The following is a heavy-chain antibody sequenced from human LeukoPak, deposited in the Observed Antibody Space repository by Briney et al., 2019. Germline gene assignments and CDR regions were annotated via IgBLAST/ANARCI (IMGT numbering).Heavy chain of an antibody. CDR3: ASYRGFGAFDI. Sequence: GGSLRLSCAASGFTFSSYSMNWVRQAPGKGLEWVSSVSSSSSYIYYADSVKGRFTISRDNAKNSLYLQMNSLRAEDTAVYYCASYRGFGAFDIWGQGTMVTVSS. D-gene: IGHD3-10*01. CDR1: GFTFSSYS. V-gene: IGHV3-21*01. CDR2: VSSSSSYI. J-gene: IGHJ3*02.